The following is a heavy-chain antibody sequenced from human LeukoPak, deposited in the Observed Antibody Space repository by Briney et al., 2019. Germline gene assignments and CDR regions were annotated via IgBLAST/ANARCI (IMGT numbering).Heavy chain of an antibody. Sequence: GGSLRLSCAASGFIFSSYWMSWVRQAPGKGLEWVASISSSSPYIYYTDSVKGRFTISRDNAKNSLYLQMNSLRAEDTAVYYCARLYSRVGPFDYWGQGTLVTVSS. D-gene: IGHD5-18*01. J-gene: IGHJ4*02. CDR1: GFIFSSYW. V-gene: IGHV3-21*01. CDR2: ISSSSPYI. CDR3: ARLYSRVGPFDY.